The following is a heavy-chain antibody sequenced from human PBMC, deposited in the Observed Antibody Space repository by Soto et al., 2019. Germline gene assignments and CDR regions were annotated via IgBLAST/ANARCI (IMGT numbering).Heavy chain of an antibody. V-gene: IGHV1-18*01. CDR1: GYTFTGYC. CDR2: ISAYNGNT. D-gene: IGHD2-2*01. CDR3: ARVVVPAGFDY. Sequence: ASVKVSCKSSGYTFTGYCISWVRQAPGQGLEWMGWISAYNGNTNYAQKLQGRVTMTTDTSTSTAYMELRSLRSDDTAVYYCARVVVPAGFDYWGQGTLVTVSS. J-gene: IGHJ4*02.